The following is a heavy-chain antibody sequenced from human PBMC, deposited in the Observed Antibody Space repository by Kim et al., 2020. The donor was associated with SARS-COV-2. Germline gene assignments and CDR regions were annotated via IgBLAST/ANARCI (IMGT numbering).Heavy chain of an antibody. CDR3: ARSDSSGYFNYYYGMDV. CDR1: GGSISSGVYY. CDR2: IYYSGST. D-gene: IGHD3-22*01. Sequence: SETLSLTCTVSGGSISSGVYYWSWIRQHPGKGLEWIGYIYYSGSTYYNPSLKSRVTISVDTSKNQFSLKLSSVTAADTAVYYCARSDSSGYFNYYYGMDVWGQGTTVTVSS. J-gene: IGHJ6*02. V-gene: IGHV4-31*03.